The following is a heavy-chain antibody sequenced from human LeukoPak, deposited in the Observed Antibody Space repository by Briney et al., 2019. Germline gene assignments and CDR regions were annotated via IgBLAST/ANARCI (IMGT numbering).Heavy chain of an antibody. CDR1: GYTFTSYG. CDR2: ISAYNRNT. J-gene: IGHJ6*02. V-gene: IGHV1-18*01. D-gene: IGHD3-16*01. Sequence: ASVKVSCKASGYTFTSYGISWVRQAPGQGLAWMGWISAYNRNTNYAQMLQGRVTMTTDTSTSTAYMELRSLRSDDTAVYYCARGRGLRNEPRNYYYGMDVWGQGTTVTVSS. CDR3: ARGRGLRNEPRNYYYGMDV.